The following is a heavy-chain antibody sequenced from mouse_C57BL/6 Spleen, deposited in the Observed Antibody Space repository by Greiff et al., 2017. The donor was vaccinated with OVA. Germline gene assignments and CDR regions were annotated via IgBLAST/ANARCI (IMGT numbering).Heavy chain of an antibody. D-gene: IGHD2-3*01. J-gene: IGHJ3*01. V-gene: IGHV5-4*01. Sequence: DVKLVESGGGLVKPGGSLKLSCAASGFTFSSYAMSWVRQTPEQRLEWVATISDGGSYTYYPDNVKGRFTISRDNAKNNLYLQMSHLKSEDTAMYYCARDDGYYWYADWGQGTLVTVSA. CDR2: ISDGGSYT. CDR3: ARDDGYYWYAD. CDR1: GFTFSSYA.